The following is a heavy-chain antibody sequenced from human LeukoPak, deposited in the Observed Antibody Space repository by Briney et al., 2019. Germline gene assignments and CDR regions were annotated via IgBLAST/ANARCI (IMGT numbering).Heavy chain of an antibody. V-gene: IGHV4-4*07. CDR1: GGSISSYY. J-gene: IGHJ4*02. Sequence: SETLSLTCTVSGGSISSYYWSWIRQPAGKGLEWIGRIYTSGSTNYNPSLKSRVTMSVDTSKNQFSLKLSSVTAADTAVYYCARVTYYDYVWGSYRRNYFDYWGQGTLVTVSS. D-gene: IGHD3-16*02. CDR2: IYTSGST. CDR3: ARVTYYDYVWGSYRRNYFDY.